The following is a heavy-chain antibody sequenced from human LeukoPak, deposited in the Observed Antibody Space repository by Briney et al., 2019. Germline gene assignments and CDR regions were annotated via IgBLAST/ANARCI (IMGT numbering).Heavy chain of an antibody. J-gene: IGHJ4*02. D-gene: IGHD6-19*01. Sequence: GGSLRLSCAASGFTFSSYSMNWVRQAPGKGLEWVSSISSSGNYIYYADSVKGRFTISRDNAKNSLYLQMNSLRAEDTAVYYCARDSSGWPWGQGTLVTVSS. CDR3: ARDSSGWP. CDR1: GFTFSSYS. CDR2: ISSSGNYI. V-gene: IGHV3-21*01.